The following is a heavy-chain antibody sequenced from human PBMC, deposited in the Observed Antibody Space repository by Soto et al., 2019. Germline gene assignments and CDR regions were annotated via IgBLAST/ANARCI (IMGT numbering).Heavy chain of an antibody. V-gene: IGHV1-2*02. CDR2: INPNSGGT. CDR3: ARDAAQGWLYYFDF. CDR1: GYTFSDYY. J-gene: IGHJ4*02. Sequence: ASVKVSCKTPGYTFSDYYIHWVRQAPGQGLEWMGWINPNSGGTTYARTFQGRVTMATDTSTSTAYLELSRLRSDDTAVYYCARDAAQGWLYYFDFWGQGTLVTVSS. D-gene: IGHD5-12*01.